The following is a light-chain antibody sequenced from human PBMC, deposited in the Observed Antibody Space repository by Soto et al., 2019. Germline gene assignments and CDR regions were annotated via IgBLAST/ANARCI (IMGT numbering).Light chain of an antibody. V-gene: IGLV2-8*01. CDR1: SSDVGAYDY. J-gene: IGLJ1*01. CDR3: SSYAGTHTV. Sequence: QSVLTQPPSASGSPGQSVAISCTGTSSDVGAYDYVSWYQQHPGKAPKLLIYDVNKRPSGVPDRFSGSKSGNTASLTVSGLQAEDEADYYCSSYAGTHTVFGTGTKVTVL. CDR2: DVN.